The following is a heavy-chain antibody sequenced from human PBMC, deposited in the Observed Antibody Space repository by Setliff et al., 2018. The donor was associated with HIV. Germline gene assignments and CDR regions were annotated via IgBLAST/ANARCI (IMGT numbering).Heavy chain of an antibody. D-gene: IGHD1-1*01. CDR1: GYTFTNHL. Sequence: GASVKVSCKASGYTFTNHLLYWVRQAPGQRLEWMGWINADNGNTRYSQKFQGRVTITRDTSASTAYMELSSLTSQDTAVYYCARERATGKPPLLNWYFDLWGRGTLVTVSS. CDR2: INADNGNT. CDR3: ARERATGKPPLLNWYFDL. V-gene: IGHV1-3*01. J-gene: IGHJ2*01.